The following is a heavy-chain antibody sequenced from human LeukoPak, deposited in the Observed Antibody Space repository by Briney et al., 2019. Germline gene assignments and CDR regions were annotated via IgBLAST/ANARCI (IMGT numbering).Heavy chain of an antibody. J-gene: IGHJ6*03. Sequence: PSETLSLTCTVSGGSISSYYWSWIRQPAGKGLEWIGRIYTSGSTNYNPSLKSRVTMSVDTSKNQFSLKLSSVTAADTAVYYCARVLDIVVVPAAKPYYYYMDVWGKGTTVTVSS. V-gene: IGHV4-4*07. D-gene: IGHD2-2*03. CDR2: IYTSGST. CDR1: GGSISSYY. CDR3: ARVLDIVVVPAAKPYYYYMDV.